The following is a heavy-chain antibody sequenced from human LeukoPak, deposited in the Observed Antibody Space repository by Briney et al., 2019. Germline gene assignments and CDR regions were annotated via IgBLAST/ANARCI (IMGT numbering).Heavy chain of an antibody. D-gene: IGHD3-3*01. J-gene: IGHJ4*02. CDR1: GFTFSNYA. CDR2: ISHDGSSE. V-gene: IGHV3-30*03. Sequence: PGRSLRLSCAASGFTFSNYAMHWVRQAPGKGLEWVALISHDGSSEYYGDSMKGRFTISRDNSGNTFYLQMNSLRAEDTAVYYCASRFEWLSSFDYWGQGTLVTVSS. CDR3: ASRFEWLSSFDY.